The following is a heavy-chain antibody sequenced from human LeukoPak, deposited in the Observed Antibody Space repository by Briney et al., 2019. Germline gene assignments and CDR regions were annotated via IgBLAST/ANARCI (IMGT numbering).Heavy chain of an antibody. CDR2: IYYSGSN. Sequence: PSETVSLTCTVSGGSISSYYWSWIRQPPGKGLEWSGYIYYSGSNNYNPSLKSRVTISVDTSKNQFSLKLSSVTAADTAVYYCARHMGEDIVLMVYAFDYWGQGTLVTVSS. CDR1: GGSISSYY. V-gene: IGHV4-59*08. J-gene: IGHJ4*02. CDR3: ARHMGEDIVLMVYAFDY. D-gene: IGHD2-8*01.